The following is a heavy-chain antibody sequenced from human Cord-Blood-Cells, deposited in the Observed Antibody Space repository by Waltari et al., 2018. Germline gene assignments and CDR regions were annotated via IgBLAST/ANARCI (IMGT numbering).Heavy chain of an antibody. J-gene: IGHJ5*02. D-gene: IGHD3-10*01. CDR2: IDWDDDK. V-gene: IGHV2-70*01. CDR1: GMC. Sequence: GMCVSWIRQPPGKALEWLALIDWDDDKYYSTSLKTRLTISKDTSKNQVVLTMTNMDPVDTATYYCARVLWFRELSWFDPWGQGTLVTVSS. CDR3: ARVLWFRELSWFDP.